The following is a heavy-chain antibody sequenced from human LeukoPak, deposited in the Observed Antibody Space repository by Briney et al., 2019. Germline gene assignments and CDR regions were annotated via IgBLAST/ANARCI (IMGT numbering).Heavy chain of an antibody. CDR1: GFALSTYW. D-gene: IGHD5-12*01. CDR2: ISGDGSRT. J-gene: IGHJ4*02. V-gene: IGHV3-74*01. CDR3: GRDRGYDALDY. Sequence: GGSLRLSCVASGFALSTYWMDWVRQAPGKGPVWISHISGDGSRTSYADSVKGRFTIFRDNAKNTLYLQMNSLRAENTAVYYCGRDRGYDALDYWGQGTLVTVSS.